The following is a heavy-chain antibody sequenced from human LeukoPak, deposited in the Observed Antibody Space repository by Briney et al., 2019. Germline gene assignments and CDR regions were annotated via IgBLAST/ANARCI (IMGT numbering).Heavy chain of an antibody. J-gene: IGHJ6*02. CDR1: GFTFDDYA. D-gene: IGHD3-22*01. V-gene: IGHV3-9*01. CDR2: ISWNSGSI. CDR3: AKDIRYYDSSGYSPEWYYYYGMDV. Sequence: GGSLRLSCAASGFTFDDYAMHWVRQALGKGLEWVSGISWNSGSIGYADSVKGRFTISRDNAKNSLYLQMNSLRAEDTALYYCAKDIRYYDSSGYSPEWYYYYGMDVWGQGTTVTVSS.